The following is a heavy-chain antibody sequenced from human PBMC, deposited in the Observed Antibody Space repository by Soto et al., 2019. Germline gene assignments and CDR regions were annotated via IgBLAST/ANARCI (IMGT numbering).Heavy chain of an antibody. CDR1: GYTFTSYG. J-gene: IGHJ4*02. D-gene: IGHD3-22*01. CDR2: ISAYNGNT. V-gene: IGHV1-18*01. Sequence: SVKVSCKASGYTFTSYGISWVRQAPGQGLEWMGWISAYNGNTNYAQKLQGRVTMTTDTSTSTAYMELRSLRSDDTAVYYCARDPYRYYDRSGYSYFDYWCQGLLVSGSS. CDR3: ARDPYRYYDRSGYSYFDY.